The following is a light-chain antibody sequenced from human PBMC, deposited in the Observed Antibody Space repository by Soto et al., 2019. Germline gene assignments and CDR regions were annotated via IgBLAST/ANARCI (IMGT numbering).Light chain of an antibody. CDR2: AAS. V-gene: IGKV1-5*01. J-gene: IGKJ1*01. CDR3: QQYNSYST. Sequence: DIQMTQSPSALSASVGDRVTITCRASQSITSWLAWYQQKPGKAPNLLIHAASSLQSGVPPRFSGSGSGTDFTLTISSLQPDDFATYYCQQYNSYSTFGQGTKVDI. CDR1: QSITSW.